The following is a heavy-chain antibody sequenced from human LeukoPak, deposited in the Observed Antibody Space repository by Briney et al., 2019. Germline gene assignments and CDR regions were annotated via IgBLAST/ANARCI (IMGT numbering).Heavy chain of an antibody. D-gene: IGHD3-22*01. CDR2: IYHSGST. J-gene: IGHJ4*02. CDR1: GGSISSSNW. Sequence: SGTLSLTCAVSGGSISSSNWWSWVRQPPGKGLEWIGEIYHSGSTNYNPSLKSRVTMSVDTSKNQFSLKLSSVTAADTAVYYCARDYYDSSGFGINYYFDYWGQGTLVTVSS. V-gene: IGHV4-4*02. CDR3: ARDYYDSSGFGINYYFDY.